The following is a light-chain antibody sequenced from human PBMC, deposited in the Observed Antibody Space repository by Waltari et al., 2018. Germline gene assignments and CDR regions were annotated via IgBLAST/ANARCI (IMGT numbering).Light chain of an antibody. CDR2: GAS. CDR3: QQYNNWPTWT. Sequence: EIVMTQSPATLSVSPGERATLSCRARQSVSSNLAWYQQKPGQPPRLLIYGASTRATGIPARFSGSGSGTEFTLTISSLQSEDFAVYYCQQYNNWPTWTFGQGTKVEIK. V-gene: IGKV3-15*01. CDR1: QSVSSN. J-gene: IGKJ1*01.